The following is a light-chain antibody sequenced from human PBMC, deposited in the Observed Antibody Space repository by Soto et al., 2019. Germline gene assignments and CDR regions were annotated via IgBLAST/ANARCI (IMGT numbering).Light chain of an antibody. CDR1: SSDVGGYNY. J-gene: IGLJ1*01. CDR3: SSYAGTPFV. V-gene: IGLV2-14*03. Sequence: QSALTQPASVSGSPGQSITISCTGTSSDVGGYNYVSWYQHHPGKAPKLLIYDVSNRPSGISNRFSGSKSDNTASLTISGLQAEDEADYYCSSYAGTPFVFGTGTKVTVL. CDR2: DVS.